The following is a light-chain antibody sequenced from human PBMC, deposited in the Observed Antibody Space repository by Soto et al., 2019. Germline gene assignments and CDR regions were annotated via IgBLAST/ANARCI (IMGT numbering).Light chain of an antibody. Sequence: QSALTQPASVSGSPGQSITISCTGTSSDVGGYKYVSWYQQHPDKAPKLIIFEVSNRPSGISIRFSGSKSGNTASLTISGLQAEDEADYYCSSYTSSSTSVIFGTGTQLTVL. V-gene: IGLV2-14*01. CDR3: SSYTSSSTSVI. CDR1: SSDVGGYKY. J-gene: IGLJ2*01. CDR2: EVS.